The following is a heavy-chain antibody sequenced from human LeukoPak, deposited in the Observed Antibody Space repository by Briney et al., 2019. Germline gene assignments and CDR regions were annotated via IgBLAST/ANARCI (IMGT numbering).Heavy chain of an antibody. Sequence: SQTLSLTCTVSGGSISSGDYYWSWIRQPPGKGLEWIGYIYYSGSTNYNPSLKSRVTISVDTSKNQFSLKLSSVTAADTAVYYCARGRPPPRAYYFDYWGQGTLVTVSS. J-gene: IGHJ4*02. D-gene: IGHD3-16*01. CDR3: ARGRPPPRAYYFDY. CDR2: IYYSGST. V-gene: IGHV4-61*08. CDR1: GGSISSGDYY.